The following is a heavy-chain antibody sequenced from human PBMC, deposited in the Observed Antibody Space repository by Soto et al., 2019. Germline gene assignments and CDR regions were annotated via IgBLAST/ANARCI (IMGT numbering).Heavy chain of an antibody. CDR1: GGTFSSYA. J-gene: IGHJ5*02. D-gene: IGHD2-2*01. V-gene: IGHV1-69*01. Sequence: QVQLVQSGAEVKKPGSSVKVSCKASGGTFSSYAISWVRQAPGQGLEWMGGIIPIFGTANYAQKFQGRVTITADESTSTAYMELSSLRSEDTTVYYCARDIVVVPAAPTTLNWFDPWGQGTLVTVSS. CDR3: ARDIVVVPAAPTTLNWFDP. CDR2: IIPIFGTA.